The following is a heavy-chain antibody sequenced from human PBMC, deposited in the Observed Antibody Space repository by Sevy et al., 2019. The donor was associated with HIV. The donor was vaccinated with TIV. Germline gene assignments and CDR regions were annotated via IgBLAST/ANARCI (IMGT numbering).Heavy chain of an antibody. CDR3: AKLAYGPFDY. V-gene: IGHV3-23*01. CDR1: GLTFSSYA. CDR2: ISASETT. Sequence: GGSLRLSCVASGLTFSSYAMTWVRHAPGRGLEWVSTISASETTYYADSVKGRFTISRDNANNTLHLQMSSLRVDDTADYYCAKLAYGPFDYWGHGTLVIVSS. J-gene: IGHJ4*01. D-gene: IGHD3-10*01.